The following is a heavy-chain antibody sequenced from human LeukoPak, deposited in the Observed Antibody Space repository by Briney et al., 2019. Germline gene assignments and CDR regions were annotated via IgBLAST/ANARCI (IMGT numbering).Heavy chain of an antibody. J-gene: IGHJ6*03. CDR3: ARGYCSSTSCFYYYYYMDV. CDR1: GGSISSYY. V-gene: IGHV4-59*01. D-gene: IGHD2-2*01. CDR2: MCSSGST. Sequence: SETLSLTCNVSGGSISSYYWTWIRQPPGKGLEWVGYMCSSGSTDYNPSLKSRVTISLDTSKRQISLKLTSVTAADTAVYYCARGYCSSTSCFYYYYYMDVWGKGTTVTVSS.